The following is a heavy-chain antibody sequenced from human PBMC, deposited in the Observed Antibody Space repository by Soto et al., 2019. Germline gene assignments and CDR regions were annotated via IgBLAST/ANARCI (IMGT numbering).Heavy chain of an antibody. CDR3: ARDGKYYYDSSGYYPFDY. D-gene: IGHD3-22*01. J-gene: IGHJ4*02. CDR1: GFTFSSYS. V-gene: IGHV3-48*01. Sequence: EVQLVESGGGLVQPGGSLRLSCAASGFTFSSYSMNWVRQAPGKGLEWVSYISSSSSTIYYADSVKGRFTISRDHAKNSLYLQMNSLRAEDTAVYYCARDGKYYYDSSGYYPFDYWGQGTLVTVSA. CDR2: ISSSSSTI.